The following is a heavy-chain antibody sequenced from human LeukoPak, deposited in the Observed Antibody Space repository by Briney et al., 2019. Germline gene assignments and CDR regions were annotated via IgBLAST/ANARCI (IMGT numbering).Heavy chain of an antibody. CDR3: ARDYYYDILTGYFDY. V-gene: IGHV3-21*01. CDR2: ISSSSSYI. D-gene: IGHD3-9*01. CDR1: GFTFSSYS. Sequence: GGSLRLSCAASGFTFSSYSMNWVRQAPGKGLEWVSSISSSSSYIYYADPVKGRFTISRDNAKNSLYLQMNSLRAEDTAVYYCARDYYYDILTGYFDYWGQGTLVTVSS. J-gene: IGHJ4*02.